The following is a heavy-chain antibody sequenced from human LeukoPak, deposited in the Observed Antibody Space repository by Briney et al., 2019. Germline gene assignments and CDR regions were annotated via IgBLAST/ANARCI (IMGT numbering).Heavy chain of an antibody. V-gene: IGHV4-38-2*01. CDR1: GYSISSGYY. J-gene: IGHJ4*02. CDR3: ARHRYCSSTSCQGSDY. CDR2: IHHSGST. Sequence: PSETLSLTCVVSGYSISSGYYWGWIRQPPGKGLEWIGSIHHSGSTYYNPSLKSRVTISVDTSKNQFSLKLSSVTAADTAVYYCARHRYCSSTSCQGSDYWGQGTLVTVSS. D-gene: IGHD2-2*01.